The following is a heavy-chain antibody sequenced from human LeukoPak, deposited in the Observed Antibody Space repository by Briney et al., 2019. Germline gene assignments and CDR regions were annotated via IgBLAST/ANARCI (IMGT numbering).Heavy chain of an antibody. CDR1: GFTFSSYA. J-gene: IGHJ4*02. D-gene: IGHD2-21*02. V-gene: IGHV3-30-3*01. Sequence: SGVSLRLSCAASGFTFSSYAMHWVRQAPGKGLEWVAVISYDGSNKYYADSVKGRFTISKDNSKNTLYLQMNSLRAEDTAVYYCARDCGGDCHGGFDYWGQGTLVTVSS. CDR2: ISYDGSNK. CDR3: ARDCGGDCHGGFDY.